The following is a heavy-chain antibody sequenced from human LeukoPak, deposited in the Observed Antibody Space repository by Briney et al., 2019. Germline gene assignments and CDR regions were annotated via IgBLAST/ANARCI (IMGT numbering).Heavy chain of an antibody. D-gene: IGHD3-10*01. Sequence: ASVKVSCKASGYTFTTYGVIWVRQAPGKGFEWLGWISGQHGKTTYAQKIQDRVIMTTDTSTSTAYMELRSLTSDDTGVYFCAIGGSGWFGVLEFDYWGQGTLVTVSS. CDR2: ISGQHGKT. J-gene: IGHJ4*02. CDR1: GYTFTTYG. CDR3: AIGGSGWFGVLEFDY. V-gene: IGHV1-18*01.